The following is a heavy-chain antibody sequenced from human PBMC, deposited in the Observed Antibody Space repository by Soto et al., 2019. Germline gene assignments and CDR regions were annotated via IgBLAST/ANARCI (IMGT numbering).Heavy chain of an antibody. V-gene: IGHV1-8*01. CDR2: MNPNSGNT. J-gene: IGHJ4*02. CDR1: GDSFTSYD. D-gene: IGHD6-19*01. Sequence: SVEVCCKASGDSFTSYDINWVRQATGQGLEWMGWMNPNSGNTGYAQKFQGRVTMTRNTSISTAYMKLSSLRSEDTAVYYCASWRGAVAGTGGSDWGQGTLVTVYS. CDR3: ASWRGAVAGTGGSD.